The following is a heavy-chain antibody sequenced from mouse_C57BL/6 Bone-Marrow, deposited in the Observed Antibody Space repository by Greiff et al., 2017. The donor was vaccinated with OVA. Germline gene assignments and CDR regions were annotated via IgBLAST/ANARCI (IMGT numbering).Heavy chain of an antibody. D-gene: IGHD1-2*01. V-gene: IGHV1-61*01. CDR2: IYPSDSET. J-gene: IGHJ1*03. CDR3: ARSLLRPRYFDV. CDR1: GYTFTSYW. Sequence: QVQLQQPGAELVRPGSSVKLSCKASGYTFTSYWMDWVKQRPGQGLEWIGNIYPSDSETHYSQKFKDKATLTVDKSSSTAYMQLSSLTSEDSAVYYCARSLLRPRYFDVWGTGTTVTVSS.